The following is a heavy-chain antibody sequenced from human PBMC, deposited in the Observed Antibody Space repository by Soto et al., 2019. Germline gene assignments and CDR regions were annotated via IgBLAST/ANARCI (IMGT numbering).Heavy chain of an antibody. V-gene: IGHV1-18*01. J-gene: IGHJ5*02. D-gene: IGHD3-10*01. Sequence: QVQLVQSGAEVKKPGASVKVSCKASGYTFTSYGISWVRQAPGQGLEWMGWISAYNGNTNYAQKLQGRVTMTTDTSTSTAYMDLRSLRSDDTAVYYCARAKVTMVRGVITNNWFDPWGQGTLVTVSS. CDR2: ISAYNGNT. CDR3: ARAKVTMVRGVITNNWFDP. CDR1: GYTFTSYG.